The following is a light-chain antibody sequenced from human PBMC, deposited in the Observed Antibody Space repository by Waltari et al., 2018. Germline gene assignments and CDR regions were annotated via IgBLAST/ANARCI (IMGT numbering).Light chain of an antibody. CDR3: AVWEGSLKV. V-gene: IGLV1-47*01. Sequence: SVLTQPPSVSGTPGQRVTISCSGSTSNVGTNYSFWYQLLPGAAPRLLIYKNHQRPSGVPARFSGSKSGTSASLAISGLRSEDEGDYYCAVWEGSLKVFGAGTKVTVL. CDR1: TSNVGTNY. J-gene: IGLJ1*01. CDR2: KNH.